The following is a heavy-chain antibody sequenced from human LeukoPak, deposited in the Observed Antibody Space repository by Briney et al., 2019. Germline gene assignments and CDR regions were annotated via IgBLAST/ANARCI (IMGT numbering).Heavy chain of an antibody. D-gene: IGHD3-22*01. J-gene: IGHJ3*02. CDR3: ASLSGYYAGAFDI. Sequence: SETLSLTCAVYGGSFSSYYWGWIRQPPGKGLEWIGSIYYSGSTYYNPSLKSRVTISVDTSKNQFSLKLSSVTAADTAVYYCASLSGYYAGAFDIWGQGTMVTVSS. CDR2: IYYSGST. CDR1: GGSFSSYY. V-gene: IGHV4-39*01.